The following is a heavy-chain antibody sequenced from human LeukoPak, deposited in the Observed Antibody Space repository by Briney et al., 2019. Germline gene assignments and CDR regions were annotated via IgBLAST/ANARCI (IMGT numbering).Heavy chain of an antibody. CDR3: ARQYISGQLYCDY. CDR2: VSGSGGST. V-gene: IGHV3-23*01. J-gene: IGHJ4*02. Sequence: GGSLRLSCAASGFTFSNYAMSWVRQAPGKGLEWVSTVSGSGGSTDYADSVKGRFTISRDNSKNTLYLQMNSLKAEDTAVYYCARQYISGQLYCDYWGQGTRVSVSS. D-gene: IGHD5-18*01. CDR1: GFTFSNYA.